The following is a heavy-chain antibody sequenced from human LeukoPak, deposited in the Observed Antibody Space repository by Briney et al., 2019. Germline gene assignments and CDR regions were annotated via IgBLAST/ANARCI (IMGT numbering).Heavy chain of an antibody. Sequence: PGGSLRLSCAASGFTFSTYWMHWVRQAPGEGLVWVAHINGDGSIANYADSVKGRFTISRDSAKNTLYLQMNSLRAEDTAVYYCAREEGAIDSWGQGTLVTVSS. V-gene: IGHV3-74*01. J-gene: IGHJ4*02. CDR1: GFTFSTYW. D-gene: IGHD1-26*01. CDR3: AREEGAIDS. CDR2: INGDGSIA.